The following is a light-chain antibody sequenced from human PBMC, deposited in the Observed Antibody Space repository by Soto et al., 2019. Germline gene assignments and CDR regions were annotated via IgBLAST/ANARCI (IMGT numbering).Light chain of an antibody. Sequence: EIVLTQSPGTLSLSPGERATLSCRASQSVSSSYLAWYQQKPGQAPRLVIYGASSRATGIPDRFSGSGSGTDFTLAISRLEPEGFAVYYCQQYGSSPPQTFGQGTKVDIK. CDR2: GAS. CDR3: QQYGSSPPQT. CDR1: QSVSSSY. V-gene: IGKV3-20*01. J-gene: IGKJ1*01.